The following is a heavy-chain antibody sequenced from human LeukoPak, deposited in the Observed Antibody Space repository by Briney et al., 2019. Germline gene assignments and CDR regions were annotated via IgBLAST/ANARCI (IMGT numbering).Heavy chain of an antibody. CDR1: GYTFTSYG. Sequence: SVKVSCKASGYTFTSYGISWVRQAPGQGLEWMGGIIPIFGTANYAQKFQGRVTITADESTSTAYMELSSLRSEDTAVYYCARARTYYDILTGYVPGRDAFDIWGQGTMVTVSS. J-gene: IGHJ3*02. V-gene: IGHV1-69*13. D-gene: IGHD3-9*01. CDR3: ARARTYYDILTGYVPGRDAFDI. CDR2: IIPIFGTA.